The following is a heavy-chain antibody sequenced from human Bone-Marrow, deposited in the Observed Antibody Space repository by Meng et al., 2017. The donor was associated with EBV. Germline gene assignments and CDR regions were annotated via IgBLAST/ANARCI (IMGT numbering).Heavy chain of an antibody. CDR1: GGSISSSNW. CDR2: IDHSGST. V-gene: IGHV4-4*02. CDR3: ARDISGTVDY. D-gene: IGHD3-10*01. Sequence: VQLWEGGPGVVKPSGSLSLSGGVSGGSISSSNWWSWVRQPPGKGLEWIGEIDHSGSTNYNPSLKSRVTISIDKSKNQFSLKLSSVTAADTAVYYCARDISGTVDYWGQGTLVTVSS. J-gene: IGHJ4*02.